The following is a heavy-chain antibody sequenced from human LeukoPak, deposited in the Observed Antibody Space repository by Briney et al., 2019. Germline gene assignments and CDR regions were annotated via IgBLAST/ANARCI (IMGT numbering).Heavy chain of an antibody. CDR2: IYYSGST. CDR3: ARQGTTVVTPVDY. Sequence: PSETLSLTCTVSGGSISSSSYYWVWIRQPPGKGLEWIGSIYYSGSTYYNPSLKSRVTISVDTSKNQFSLKLSSVTAADTAVYYCARQGTTVVTPVDYWGQGTLVTVSS. CDR1: GGSISSSSYY. D-gene: IGHD4-23*01. J-gene: IGHJ4*02. V-gene: IGHV4-39*01.